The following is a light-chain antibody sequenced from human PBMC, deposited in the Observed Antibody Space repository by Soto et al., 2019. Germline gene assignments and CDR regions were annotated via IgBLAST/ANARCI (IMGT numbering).Light chain of an antibody. CDR2: EGS. V-gene: IGLV2-23*03. CDR3: CSYAGSSTIGYV. J-gene: IGLJ1*01. Sequence: QSVLTQPASVSGSPGQSITISCTGTSSDVGSYNLVSWYQQHPGKAPKLMIYEGSKRPSGVSNRFSGSKSGNTASLTISGLQAEDEADYYCCSYAGSSTIGYVFGTGTKVTVL. CDR1: SSDVGSYNL.